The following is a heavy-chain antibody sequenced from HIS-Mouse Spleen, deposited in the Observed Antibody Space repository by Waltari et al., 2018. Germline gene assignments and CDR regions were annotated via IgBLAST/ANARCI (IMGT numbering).Heavy chain of an antibody. J-gene: IGHJ2*01. CDR1: CGSNSSSSYY. CDR2: IYYSGST. Sequence: QLQLQESGPGLVKPSDTLSLTRTVSCGSNSSSSYYLRWIRQPPGKGLEWIGSIYYSGSTYYNPSLKSRVTISVDTSKNQFYLKLSSVTAADTAVYYCAREIPYSSSWYDWYFDLWGRGTLVTVSS. V-gene: IGHV4-39*07. CDR3: AREIPYSSSWYDWYFDL. D-gene: IGHD6-13*01.